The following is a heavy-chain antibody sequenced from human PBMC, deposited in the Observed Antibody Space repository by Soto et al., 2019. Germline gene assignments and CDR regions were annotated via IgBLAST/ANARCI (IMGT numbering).Heavy chain of an antibody. CDR2: ISPGSRYP. V-gene: IGHV3-11*05. CDR3: AKDSRNVAVSAARVYGMDV. CDR1: GFTFGDSY. J-gene: IGHJ6*02. Sequence: GGSLRLSCAGSGFTFGDSYMSWIRQAPGKGLEWLSYISPGSRYPAYADSVKGRFTVSRDNSKNTLYLEMSSVRAEDTAVYYCAKDSRNVAVSAARVYGMDVWGQGTTVTVSS. D-gene: IGHD2-2*01.